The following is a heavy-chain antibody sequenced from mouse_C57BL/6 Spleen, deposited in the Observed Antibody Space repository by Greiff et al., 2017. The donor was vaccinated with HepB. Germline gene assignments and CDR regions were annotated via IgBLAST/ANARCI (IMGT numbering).Heavy chain of an antibody. CDR3: ARSAYGSSYYYAMDY. J-gene: IGHJ4*01. V-gene: IGHV1-64*01. D-gene: IGHD1-1*01. Sequence: QVQLQQPGAELVKPGASVKLSCKASGYTFTSYWMHWVKQRPGQGLEWIGMIHPNSSSTNYNEKFKSKATLTVDKSSSTAYMQLSSLTSEDSAVYYCARSAYGSSYYYAMDYWGQGTSVTVSS. CDR1: GYTFTSYW. CDR2: IHPNSSST.